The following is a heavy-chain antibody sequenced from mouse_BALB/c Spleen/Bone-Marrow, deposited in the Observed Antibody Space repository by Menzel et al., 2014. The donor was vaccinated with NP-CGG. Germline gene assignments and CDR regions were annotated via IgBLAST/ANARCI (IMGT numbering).Heavy chain of an antibody. CDR2: IYPYNGNT. CDR3: ARGVYYDYDVWFAN. CDR1: GYTFTDYN. Sequence: VQLQQSGPEPVKPGASVKISCKASGYTFTDYNMHWVKLNHGKSLEWIGYIYPYNGNTGYNQKFKSKATLTVDNSSSTAYMELRSLTSEDSAVYYCARGVYYDYDVWFANWGQGTLVTVSA. V-gene: IGHV1S29*02. J-gene: IGHJ3*01. D-gene: IGHD2-4*01.